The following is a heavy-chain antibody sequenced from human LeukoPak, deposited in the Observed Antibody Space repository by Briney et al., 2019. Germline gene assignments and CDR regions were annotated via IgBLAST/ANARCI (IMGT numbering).Heavy chain of an antibody. CDR2: ISYDGSNK. D-gene: IGHD5-12*01. J-gene: IGHJ4*02. V-gene: IGHV3-30*04. CDR3: ARARIVATSWGY. CDR1: GFTFSSYA. Sequence: GGSLRLSCAASGFTFSSYAMHWVRQAPGKGLEWVAVISYDGSNKYYADSVKGRFTISRDNSKNTLYLQMNSLRAEDTAVYYCARARIVATSWGYWGQGTLVTVCS.